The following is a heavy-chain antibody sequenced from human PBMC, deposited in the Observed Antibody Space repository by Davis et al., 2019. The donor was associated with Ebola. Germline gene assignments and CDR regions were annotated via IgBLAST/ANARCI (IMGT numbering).Heavy chain of an antibody. CDR3: ARSTDTAMVHADY. D-gene: IGHD5-18*01. CDR2: ITSSSYR. Sequence: PAGSLSLTCAVSGFTFSSYSMNCVRQAPGKGLEWVSSITSSSYRYYADSAKGRFTISRDNAKNSLYLQMNSLRAEETAVYYCARSTDTAMVHADYWGQGTLVTVSS. CDR1: GFTFSSYS. V-gene: IGHV3-21*06. J-gene: IGHJ4*02.